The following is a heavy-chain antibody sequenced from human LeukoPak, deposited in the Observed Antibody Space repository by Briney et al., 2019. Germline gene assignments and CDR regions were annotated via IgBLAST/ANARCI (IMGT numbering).Heavy chain of an antibody. CDR3: ARGETYYYDNSGYPQYFQH. D-gene: IGHD3-22*01. V-gene: IGHV1-46*01. CDR2: INPSVGNT. J-gene: IGHJ1*01. Sequence: ASVKVSCKVSRYTLTELSMHWVRQAPGQGLEWMGIINPSVGNTAYAQEFQGRVTMTRDTSTSTAFMELISLRSEDTAVYYCARGETYYYDNSGYPQYFQHWGQGTLVTVSS. CDR1: RYTLTELS.